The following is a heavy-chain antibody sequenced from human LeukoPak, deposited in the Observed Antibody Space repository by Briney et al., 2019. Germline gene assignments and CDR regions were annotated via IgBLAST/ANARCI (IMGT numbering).Heavy chain of an antibody. CDR3: ANVGMGRPNFDY. J-gene: IGHJ4*02. CDR1: GFTFSSYA. D-gene: IGHD1-1*01. V-gene: IGHV3-23*01. CDR2: ISGRGGST. Sequence: GGSLRLSCAASGFTFSSYAMSWVRQAPGKGLEWVSAISGRGGSTYYADSVKGRFTISRDNSKNTLYLQMNSLRAEDTAVYYCANVGMGRPNFDYWGQGTLVTVSS.